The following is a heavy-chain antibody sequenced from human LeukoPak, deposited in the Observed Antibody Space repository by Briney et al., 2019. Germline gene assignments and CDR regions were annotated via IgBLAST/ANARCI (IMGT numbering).Heavy chain of an antibody. V-gene: IGHV3-7*01. D-gene: IGHD2-8*02. CDR3: ARAGGPHTVDF. CDR1: GFSFNLYW. J-gene: IGHJ6*02. Sequence: GGSLRLSCAATGFSFNLYWMSWVRQAPGKGLEWVANINHDGSETYYVDSVMGRVTISRDNAKNTLFLQMNSLRAEDTGVFCCARAGGPHTVDFWGQGTTVTVS. CDR2: INHDGSET.